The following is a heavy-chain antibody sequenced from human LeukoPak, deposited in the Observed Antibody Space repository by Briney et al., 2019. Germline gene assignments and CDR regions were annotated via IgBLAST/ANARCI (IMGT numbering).Heavy chain of an antibody. CDR2: IYSGGST. J-gene: IGHJ3*02. D-gene: IGHD3-16*01. Sequence: SGGSLRLSCAASGFTVRSNYMSWVRQAPGKGLEWVSGIYSGGSTYYSNAAKRRFTISRGNSNKTLYLQMNSLRAEDTAVYYCASSPWGIQAFDIWGQGTMVTVSS. CDR3: ASSPWGIQAFDI. V-gene: IGHV3-66*01. CDR1: GFTVRSNY.